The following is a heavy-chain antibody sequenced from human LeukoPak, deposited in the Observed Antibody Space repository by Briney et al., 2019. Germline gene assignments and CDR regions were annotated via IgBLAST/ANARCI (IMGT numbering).Heavy chain of an antibody. D-gene: IGHD1-26*01. CDR3: ARGGGIVGAFDP. CDR1: GFTFSSYW. Sequence: GGSLRLSCAASGFTFSSYWMHWVRQAPGKGLVWVSRINSDGSSTSYADSVKGRFTISRDNAKHTLYLQMNSLRAEDTAVYYCARGGGIVGAFDPWGQGTLVTVSS. J-gene: IGHJ5*02. V-gene: IGHV3-74*01. CDR2: INSDGSST.